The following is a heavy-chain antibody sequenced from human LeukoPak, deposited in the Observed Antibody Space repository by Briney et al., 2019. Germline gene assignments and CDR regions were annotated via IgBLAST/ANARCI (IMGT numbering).Heavy chain of an antibody. V-gene: IGHV3-23*01. J-gene: IGHJ4*02. CDR1: GFTFSSYA. D-gene: IGHD6-19*01. CDR3: ARDLSIAVAGKDYFDY. Sequence: GGSLRLSCAASGFTFSSYAMSWVRQAPGKGLEWVSAISGSGGSTYYADSVKGRFTISRDNAKNTLYLQMNSLRAEDTAVYYCARDLSIAVAGKDYFDYWGQGTLVTVSS. CDR2: ISGSGGST.